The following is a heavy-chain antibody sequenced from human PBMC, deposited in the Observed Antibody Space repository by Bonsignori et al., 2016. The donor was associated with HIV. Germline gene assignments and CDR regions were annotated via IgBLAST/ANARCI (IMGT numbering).Heavy chain of an antibody. Sequence: GGSLRLSCAASGFTFSSYAMHWVRQAPGKGLEWVAVISYDGSNKYYADSVKGRFTISRDNSKNTLYLQMNSLRAEDTAVYYCARDLMPYSSSWYADYWGQGTLVTVSS. V-gene: IGHV3-30-3*01. CDR1: GFTFSSYA. CDR2: ISYDGSNK. D-gene: IGHD6-13*01. CDR3: ARDLMPYSSSWYADY. J-gene: IGHJ4*02.